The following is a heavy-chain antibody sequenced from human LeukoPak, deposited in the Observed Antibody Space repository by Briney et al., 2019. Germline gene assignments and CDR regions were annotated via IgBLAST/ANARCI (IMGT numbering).Heavy chain of an antibody. D-gene: IGHD6-13*01. CDR2: INHSGST. CDR1: GGSFSGYY. J-gene: IGHJ3*02. V-gene: IGHV4-34*01. Sequence: PSETLSLTCAVYGGSFSGYYWSWIRQPPGKGLEWIGEINHSGSTNYNPSLKSRVTISVDTSKNQFSLKLSSVTAADTAVYYCASVNPGYRPDAFDIWGQGTMVTVSS. CDR3: ASVNPGYRPDAFDI.